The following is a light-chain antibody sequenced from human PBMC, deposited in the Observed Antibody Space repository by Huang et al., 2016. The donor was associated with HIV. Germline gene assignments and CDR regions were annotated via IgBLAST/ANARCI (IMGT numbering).Light chain of an antibody. V-gene: IGKV1-39*01. J-gene: IGKJ2*02. CDR1: QSVTKY. CDR3: QQSYRVPRT. CDR2: GAS. Sequence: DIQMTQSQSSLSASVGDSVIIACRASQSVTKYLNWYQQMPGKAPKLLIDGASTLEREVSSRFSGSVSGTEFTLTINGLQPEDAATYYCQQSYRVPRTFGQGTSLEI.